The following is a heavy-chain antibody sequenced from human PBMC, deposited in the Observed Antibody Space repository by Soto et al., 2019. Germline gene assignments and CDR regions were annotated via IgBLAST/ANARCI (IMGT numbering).Heavy chain of an antibody. Sequence: QAQVIESGGGVVQPGGSLRLSYTTSGFIFGSYSMHWFRQAPGKRLEWVAVISSSGGTTIYADSVKGRFTISRDHSKNTVSLQMNRLRVDDTAVYYCAREVELLQWFFDNWGQGIPVTVSS. CDR2: ISSSGGTT. V-gene: IGHV3-30-3*01. CDR3: AREVELLQWFFDN. D-gene: IGHD3-3*01. CDR1: GFIFGSYS. J-gene: IGHJ4*02.